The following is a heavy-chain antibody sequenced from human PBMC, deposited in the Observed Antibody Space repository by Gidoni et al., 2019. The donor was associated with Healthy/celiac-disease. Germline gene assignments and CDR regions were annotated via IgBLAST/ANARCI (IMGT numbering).Heavy chain of an antibody. D-gene: IGHD3-9*01. Sequence: QITLKGSGPTLVKPTQTLTLTCTFSGFSLSTSGVGVGWIRQPPGKALEWLALRYWDDDKRYSPSLKSRLTITKDTSKNQVVLTMTNMDPVDTATYYCAHVLRYFDWLSYGMDVWGQGTTVTVSS. V-gene: IGHV2-5*02. CDR1: GFSLSTSGVG. J-gene: IGHJ6*02. CDR2: RYWDDDK. CDR3: AHVLRYFDWLSYGMDV.